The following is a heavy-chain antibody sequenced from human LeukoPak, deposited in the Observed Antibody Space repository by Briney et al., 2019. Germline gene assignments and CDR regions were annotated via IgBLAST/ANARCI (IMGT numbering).Heavy chain of an antibody. D-gene: IGHD3-22*01. CDR1: GFTFNDYS. V-gene: IGHV3-11*01. J-gene: IGHJ3*02. CDR3: ARDLTLMSAFDI. Sequence: GGSLRLSCAASGFTFNDYSMSWIRQAPGKGLEWVSSISSSGSTIYYADSVKGRFTISRDNAKNSLYLQMNSLRAEDTAVYYCARDLTLMSAFDIWGQGTMVTVSS. CDR2: ISSSGSTI.